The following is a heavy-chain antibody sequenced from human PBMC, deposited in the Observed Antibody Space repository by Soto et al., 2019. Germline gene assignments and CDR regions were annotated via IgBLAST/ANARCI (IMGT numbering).Heavy chain of an antibody. Sequence: QVQLVQSGAEVKKPGASVKVSCKASGSTFTSYAMHWVRQAPGQSLEWMGWVNGGNGNTKYSQKFQDRVTMTRDTSASTAYMELSSLRSEDTAVYYCARGIAVAGNYWGQGTLVTVSS. J-gene: IGHJ4*02. CDR2: VNGGNGNT. V-gene: IGHV1-3*01. CDR3: ARGIAVAGNY. CDR1: GSTFTSYA. D-gene: IGHD6-19*01.